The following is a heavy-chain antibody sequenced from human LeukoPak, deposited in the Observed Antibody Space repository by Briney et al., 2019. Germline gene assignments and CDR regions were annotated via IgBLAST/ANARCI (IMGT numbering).Heavy chain of an antibody. J-gene: IGHJ4*02. CDR2: IYSSGST. CDR3: SREGRWLQLGFDY. CDR1: GASMSSFY. Sequence: PSETLSLTCTVSGASMSSFYWSWIRQSPGKGLEWIGYIYSSGSTNYNPSLKSRVTISVDTSKSQFSLKLSSVTAADTAVYFYSREGRWLQLGFDYWGRGTLVTVSS. D-gene: IGHD5-24*01. V-gene: IGHV4-59*01.